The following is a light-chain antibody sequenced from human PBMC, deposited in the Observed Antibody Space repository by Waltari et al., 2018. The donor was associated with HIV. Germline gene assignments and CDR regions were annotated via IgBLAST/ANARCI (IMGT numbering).Light chain of an antibody. Sequence: VMTQSPATLSVSPGERVTLSCRASQTVSTKIAWYQQKPGQAPRLLIYGASTRAPGLPARFSGSGSGTEFTLTISNLQSEDSAVYYCQQYNNWPPNTFGQGTKLEIK. CDR3: QQYNNWPPNT. CDR1: QTVSTK. CDR2: GAS. J-gene: IGKJ2*01. V-gene: IGKV3-15*01.